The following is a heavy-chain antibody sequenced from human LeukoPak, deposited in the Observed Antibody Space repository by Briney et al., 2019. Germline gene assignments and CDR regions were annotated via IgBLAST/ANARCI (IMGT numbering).Heavy chain of an antibody. CDR2: VYRTGST. CDR3: ARDRGSGFDP. Sequence: SETPSLTCTVSGYSISSDYYWGWIRQPPGKGLEWIGNVYRTGSTYYNPSLTSRVTISIDTSKNQFSLKLSSVTAADTAVYYCARDRGSGFDPWGQGTLVTVSS. CDR1: GYSISSDYY. V-gene: IGHV4-38-2*02. J-gene: IGHJ5*02. D-gene: IGHD3-16*01.